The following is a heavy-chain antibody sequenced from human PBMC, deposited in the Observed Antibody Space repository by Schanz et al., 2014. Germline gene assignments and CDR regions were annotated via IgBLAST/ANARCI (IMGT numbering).Heavy chain of an antibody. V-gene: IGHV3-11*06. J-gene: IGHJ6*02. CDR2: ISGSSSYI. CDR3: AREEGWGIAAAGPKHYYYSMDV. D-gene: IGHD6-13*01. Sequence: PGGSLRLSCAASGFTFSDYYMSWIRQAPGKGLEWVSYISGSSSYIYYADSVKGRFTISRDNAKNSLYLQMNSLRAEDTAVYYCAREEGWGIAAAGPKHYYYSMDVGGQGTTVTVSS. CDR1: GFTFSDYY.